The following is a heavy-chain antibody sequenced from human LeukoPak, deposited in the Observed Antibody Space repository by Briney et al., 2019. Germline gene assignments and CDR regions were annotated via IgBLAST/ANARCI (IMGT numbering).Heavy chain of an antibody. Sequence: RASETLSLTCTVSGASISSYYWSWIRQPPGKGLEWIGYIYYSGSTNYNPSLKSRVTISVDTSKNQFSLKLSSVTAADTAVYYCARHARRGANYYYGMDVWGQGTTVTVSS. CDR3: ARHARRGANYYYGMDV. D-gene: IGHD3-10*01. V-gene: IGHV4-59*08. CDR2: IYYSGST. CDR1: GASISSYY. J-gene: IGHJ6*02.